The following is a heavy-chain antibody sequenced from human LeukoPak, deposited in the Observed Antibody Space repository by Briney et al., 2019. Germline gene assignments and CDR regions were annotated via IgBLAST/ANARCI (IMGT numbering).Heavy chain of an antibody. J-gene: IGHJ3*02. CDR3: ARHLPDADAFDI. D-gene: IGHD1-14*01. V-gene: IGHV4-39*01. CDR2: IYYSGST. Sequence: PSETLSLTCTVSGGSISSSSYYWGWIRQPSGKGLEWIGSIYYSGSTHYNPSLKSRVTISVDTSKNQFSLKLSSVTAADTAVYYCARHLPDADAFDIWGQGTMVTVSS. CDR1: GGSISSSSYY.